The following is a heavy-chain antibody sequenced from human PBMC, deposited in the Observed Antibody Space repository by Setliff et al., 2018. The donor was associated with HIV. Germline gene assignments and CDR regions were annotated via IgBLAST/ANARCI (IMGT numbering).Heavy chain of an antibody. Sequence: GGSLRLSCAASDFTRNSARINWVRQVPGKGLKWVGRIKTRAEGDITDYAALVMGRFSISRDDFGDVVYLHLSSLRSDDTAIYFCSTPGLEAPGSPVRDYWGPGTLVTVSS. D-gene: IGHD1-1*01. CDR3: STPGLEAPGSPVRDY. CDR2: IKTRAEGDIT. CDR1: DFTRNSAR. V-gene: IGHV3-15*07. J-gene: IGHJ4*02.